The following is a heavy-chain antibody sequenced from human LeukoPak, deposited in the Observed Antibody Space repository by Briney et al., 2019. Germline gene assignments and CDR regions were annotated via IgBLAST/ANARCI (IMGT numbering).Heavy chain of an antibody. Sequence: GGSLRLSCAAFGFTFRSYGMNWVRQAPGKGLEWVSYISSSGSTIYYADSVKGRFTISRDNAKNSLYLQMNSLRAEDTAVYYCARDLEYCSGGSCYSGPFFDYWGQGTLVTVSS. CDR1: GFTFRSYG. D-gene: IGHD2-15*01. V-gene: IGHV3-48*04. CDR2: ISSSGSTI. J-gene: IGHJ4*02. CDR3: ARDLEYCSGGSCYSGPFFDY.